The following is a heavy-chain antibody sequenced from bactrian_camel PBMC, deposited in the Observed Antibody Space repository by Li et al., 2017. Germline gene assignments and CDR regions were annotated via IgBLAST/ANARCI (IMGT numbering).Heavy chain of an antibody. CDR2: INSGGGST. V-gene: IGHV3S31*01. J-gene: IGHJ7*01. Sequence: QLVESGGGLVQPGGSLRLSCAASGFTFSTYPMTWVRQAPGKGLEWVSYINSGGGSTFYAEHVKGRFTISRDNAKNTLYLQLNSTKTEDTAMYYCTKSLNYNMDNWGKGTQVTVS. CDR1: GFTFSTYP.